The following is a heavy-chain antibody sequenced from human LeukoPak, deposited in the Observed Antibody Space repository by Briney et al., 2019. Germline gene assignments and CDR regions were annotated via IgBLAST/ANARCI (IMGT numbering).Heavy chain of an antibody. D-gene: IGHD4-23*01. CDR2: IYNDGST. Sequence: GGSLRLSCAVSGFTVSSNYMSWVRQAPGKGLEWVSVIYNDGSTYSADSVKGRFTISRDNSKNTLYLQINSLRAEDTAVYYCARHYGGLDDYWGQGTLIIVSS. V-gene: IGHV3-53*01. CDR3: ARHYGGLDDY. J-gene: IGHJ4*02. CDR1: GFTVSSNY.